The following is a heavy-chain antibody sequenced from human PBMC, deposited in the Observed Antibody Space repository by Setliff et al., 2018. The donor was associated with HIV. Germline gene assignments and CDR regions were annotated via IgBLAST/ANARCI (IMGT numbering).Heavy chain of an antibody. Sequence: SETLSLTCAVSGYSISSGYYWGWIRQPPGKGLEWIGSIYHSGSTYYNPSLKSRVTISLDTSKNQFSLKLSSVTAADTAVYYCAREATGSSAFDIWGQGTMVTVSS. D-gene: IGHD3-10*01. CDR3: AREATGSSAFDI. J-gene: IGHJ3*02. CDR2: IYHSGST. CDR1: GYSISSGYY. V-gene: IGHV4-38-2*02.